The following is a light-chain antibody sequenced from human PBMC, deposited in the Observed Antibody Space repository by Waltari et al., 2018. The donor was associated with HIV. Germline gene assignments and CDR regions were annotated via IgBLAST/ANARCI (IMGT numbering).Light chain of an antibody. J-gene: IGLJ2*01. CDR1: TSNIGSHA. CDR3: ATWDDSLNGPV. V-gene: IGLV1-44*01. CDR2: TND. Sequence: QSVLSQAPSASGTPGQSVAISCSGRTSNIGSHAVNWYQQLPGTAPKLLIHTNDQRPSVVPDRFSGSKSGTSASLAISGLQSADESDYYCATWDDSLNGPVFGGGTKLTVL.